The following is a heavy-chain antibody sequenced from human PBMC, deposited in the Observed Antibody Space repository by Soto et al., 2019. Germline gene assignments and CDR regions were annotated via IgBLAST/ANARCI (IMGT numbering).Heavy chain of an antibody. CDR1: GFTFNNYA. J-gene: IGHJ4*02. V-gene: IGHV3-23*01. CDR3: AKGRGGSGSLTPRVDF. CDR2: ISGGGDTT. D-gene: IGHD3-10*01. Sequence: EVQLLDSGGGLVQPGGSLRLSCAASGFTFNNYAMTWVRQAPGTVLELFSAISGGGDTTSYAESVKGRFTVSRDGSKNTLYLQMSSLRAEDTALYYCAKGRGGSGSLTPRVDFWGQGTLVTVSS.